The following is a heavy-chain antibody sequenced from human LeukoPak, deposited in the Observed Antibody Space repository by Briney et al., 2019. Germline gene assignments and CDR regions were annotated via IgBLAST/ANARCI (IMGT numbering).Heavy chain of an antibody. Sequence: ASVKVSCKASGYTFTSYDINWVRQATGQGLEWMGWMNPNSGNTGYAQKFQGRVTMTRNTSISTAYMELSSPRSEDTAVYYCARAVRVVVAATRDYYMDVWGKGTTVTVSS. J-gene: IGHJ6*03. CDR3: ARAVRVVVAATRDYYMDV. CDR2: MNPNSGNT. V-gene: IGHV1-8*01. D-gene: IGHD2-15*01. CDR1: GYTFTSYD.